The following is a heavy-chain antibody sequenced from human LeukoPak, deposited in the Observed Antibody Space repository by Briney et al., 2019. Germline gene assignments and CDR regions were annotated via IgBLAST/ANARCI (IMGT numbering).Heavy chain of an antibody. CDR1: GGSISSSSYY. V-gene: IGHV4-61*01. CDR3: ARESGGSYYDY. Sequence: PSETLSLTCTVSGGSISSSSYYWGWIRQPPGKGLEWIGYINYSGRTNYNPSLKSGVTISVDTSKNQVSLKLSSVTAADTAVYYCARESGGSYYDYWGQGTRVTVSS. CDR2: INYSGRT. J-gene: IGHJ4*02. D-gene: IGHD3-16*01.